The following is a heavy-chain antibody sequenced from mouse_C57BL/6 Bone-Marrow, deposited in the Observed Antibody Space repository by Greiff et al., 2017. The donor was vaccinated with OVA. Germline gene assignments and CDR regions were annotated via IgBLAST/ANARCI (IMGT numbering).Heavy chain of an antibody. CDR2: IRRKSSNYAT. Sequence: DVKLVESGGGLVQPKGSLKLSCAASGFTFNTYAMHWVRQAPGKGLEWVARIRRKSSNYATYYADSVKDRFTISRDDSQSMLYLQMNNLKTEDTAMYYCVHSNYAMDYWGQGTSVTVSS. CDR1: GFTFNTYA. D-gene: IGHD2-5*01. V-gene: IGHV10-3*01. J-gene: IGHJ4*01. CDR3: VHSNYAMDY.